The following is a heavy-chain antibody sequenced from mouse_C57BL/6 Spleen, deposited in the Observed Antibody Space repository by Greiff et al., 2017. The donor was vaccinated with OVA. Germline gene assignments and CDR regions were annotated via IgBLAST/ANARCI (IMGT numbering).Heavy chain of an antibody. CDR2: ISGGGGNT. J-gene: IGHJ4*01. D-gene: IGHD2-2*01. CDR1: GFTFSSYT. CDR3: ARRGGGYYYAMDY. V-gene: IGHV5-9*01. Sequence: EVKLMESGGGLVKPGGSLKLSCAASGFTFSSYTMSWVSQTPEKRLEWVATISGGGGNTYYPDSVKGRFTTSRDNAKNTLYLQMSSLRSEDTALYYCARRGGGYYYAMDYWGQGTSVTVSS.